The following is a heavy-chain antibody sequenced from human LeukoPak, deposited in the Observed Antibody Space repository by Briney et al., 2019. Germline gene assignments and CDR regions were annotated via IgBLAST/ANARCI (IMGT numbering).Heavy chain of an antibody. J-gene: IGHJ3*02. Sequence: GRSLRLSCAASGFTFSSYGMHWVRQAPGKGLEWVAVISYDGSNKYYADSVKGRFTISRDNSKNTLYLQMNSLRAEDTAVYYCAKVQGTYYGSGSTQNAFDIWGQGTMVTVSS. CDR3: AKVQGTYYGSGSTQNAFDI. CDR2: ISYDGSNK. D-gene: IGHD3-10*01. CDR1: GFTFSSYG. V-gene: IGHV3-30*18.